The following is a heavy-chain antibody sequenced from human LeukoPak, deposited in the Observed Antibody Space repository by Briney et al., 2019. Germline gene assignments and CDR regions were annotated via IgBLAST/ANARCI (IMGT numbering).Heavy chain of an antibody. D-gene: IGHD3/OR15-3a*01. CDR2: IYSGGST. J-gene: IGHJ6*03. CDR1: GFTVSSNY. Sequence: GGSLRLSCAASGFTVSSNYMSWVRKAPGKGLEWVSVIYSGGSTYYADSVKGRFTISRDNSKNTLYLQMNSLRAEDTAVYYCARDFRASDFWGIYYYYYMDVWGKGTTVTVSS. CDR3: ARDFRASDFWGIYYYYYMDV. V-gene: IGHV3-66*02.